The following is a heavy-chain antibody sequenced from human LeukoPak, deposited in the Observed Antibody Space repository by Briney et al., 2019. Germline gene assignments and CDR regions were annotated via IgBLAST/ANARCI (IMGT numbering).Heavy chain of an antibody. CDR1: GGSISSSSYF. Sequence: SETLSLTCTVSGGSISSSSYFWGWIRQPPGKGLEWIGSIYYSGSTYYNPSLKSRVTISVDTSKNQFSLKLSSVTAADTAVYFCARHPRDYSNQRDYYYYYYMDVWGKGTTVTVSS. V-gene: IGHV4-39*01. D-gene: IGHD4-11*01. CDR2: IYYSGST. J-gene: IGHJ6*03. CDR3: ARHPRDYSNQRDYYYYYYMDV.